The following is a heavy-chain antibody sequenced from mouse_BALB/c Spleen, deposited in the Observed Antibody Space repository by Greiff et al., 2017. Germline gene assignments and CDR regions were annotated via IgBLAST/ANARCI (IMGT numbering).Heavy chain of an antibody. D-gene: IGHD2-1*01. CDR1: GYTFTSYV. Sequence: VQLQQSGPELVKPGASVKMSCKASGYTFTSYVMHWVKQKPGQGLEWIGYINPYNDGTKYNEKFKGKATLTSDKSSSTAYMELSSLTSEDSAVYYCAREGDYGNYEGWFAYWGQGTLVTVSA. J-gene: IGHJ3*01. CDR2: INPYNDGT. V-gene: IGHV1-14*01. CDR3: AREGDYGNYEGWFAY.